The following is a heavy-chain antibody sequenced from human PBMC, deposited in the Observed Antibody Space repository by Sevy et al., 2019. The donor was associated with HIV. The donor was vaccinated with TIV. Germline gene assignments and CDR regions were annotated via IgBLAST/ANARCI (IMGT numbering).Heavy chain of an antibody. CDR2: IWYDGSNK. V-gene: IGHV3-33*01. Sequence: GGSLRLPCAASGFTFSSYGMHWVRQAPGKGLEWVAVIWYDGSNKYYADSVKGRFTISRDNSKNTLYLQMNSLRAEDTAVYYCARRSGYSGYYFDYWGQGTLVTVSS. CDR1: GFTFSSYG. CDR3: ARRSGYSGYYFDY. D-gene: IGHD3-3*01. J-gene: IGHJ4*02.